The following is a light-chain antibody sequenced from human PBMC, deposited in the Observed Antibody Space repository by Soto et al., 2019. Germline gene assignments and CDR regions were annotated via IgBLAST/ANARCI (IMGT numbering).Light chain of an antibody. CDR2: AAS. CDR1: QSISSY. V-gene: IGKV1-39*01. Sequence: DIQMTQSPSSLSASVGDRVTITCRASQSISSYLNWYQQKPGKAPKLLIYAASSLQSGVPSRFSSSGSGTDFTLTNSSLQPEDFATYYCQQSYSTPWTFGQGTKVEIK. J-gene: IGKJ1*01. CDR3: QQSYSTPWT.